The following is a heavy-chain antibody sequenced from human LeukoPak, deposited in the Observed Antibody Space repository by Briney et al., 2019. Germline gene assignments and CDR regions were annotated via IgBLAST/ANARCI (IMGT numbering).Heavy chain of an antibody. CDR3: ARDKRATTDYFDY. CDR2: IIPIFGTA. V-gene: IGHV1-69*05. D-gene: IGHD1-26*01. Sequence: ASVKVSCKASGGTFSSYAISWVRQAPGQGLEWMGGIIPIFGTANYAQKFQGRVTMTRDTSISTAYMELSRLRSDDTAVYYCARDKRATTDYFDYWGQGTLVTVSS. CDR1: GGTFSSYA. J-gene: IGHJ4*02.